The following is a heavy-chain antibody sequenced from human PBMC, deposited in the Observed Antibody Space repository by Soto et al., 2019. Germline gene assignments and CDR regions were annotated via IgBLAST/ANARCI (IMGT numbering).Heavy chain of an antibody. CDR3: ARERWVYSYGINYYYYGMDV. CDR2: ISSSSSYI. Sequence: PGGSLRLSCAASGFTFSSYSMNWVRQAPGKRLEWVSSISSSSSYIYYADSVKGRFTISRDNAKNSLYLQMNSLRAEDTAVYYCARERWVYSYGINYYYYGMDVWGQGTTVTVSS. CDR1: GFTFSSYS. D-gene: IGHD5-18*01. J-gene: IGHJ6*02. V-gene: IGHV3-21*01.